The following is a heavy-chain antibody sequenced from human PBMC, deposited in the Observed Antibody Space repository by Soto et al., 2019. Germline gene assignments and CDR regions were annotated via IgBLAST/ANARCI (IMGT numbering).Heavy chain of an antibody. CDR3: AKDYEEVVVAAGFDP. CDR1: GFTFRSYA. J-gene: IGHJ5*02. D-gene: IGHD2-15*01. Sequence: RPLESGGGLIQPGGSLRLSCSASGFTFRSYAMSWVRQAPGKGLEWVSGISGSGGSTYYADAVQGRFTISRDNSKNILYLQMNSLRAEDTAVYYCAKDYEEVVVAAGFDPWGQGTLVTVSS. V-gene: IGHV3-23*01. CDR2: ISGSGGST.